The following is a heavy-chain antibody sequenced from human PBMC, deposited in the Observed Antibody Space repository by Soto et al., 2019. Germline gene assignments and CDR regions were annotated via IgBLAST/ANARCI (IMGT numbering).Heavy chain of an antibody. CDR3: AKDRDYDNPLWFDP. V-gene: IGHV3-23*01. CDR1: GFSFRDHA. D-gene: IGHD3-22*01. CDR2: ISADVGSI. Sequence: DAPLLASGGGLVQPAVSLTLSCAGSGFSFRDHAMRWVLHAPGRGLEWVSAISADVGSIQHADSVKGRFSVSLDNDQNQVYLQTDNLGTSQSAVYYGAKDRDYDNPLWFDPWGQ. J-gene: IGHJ5*02.